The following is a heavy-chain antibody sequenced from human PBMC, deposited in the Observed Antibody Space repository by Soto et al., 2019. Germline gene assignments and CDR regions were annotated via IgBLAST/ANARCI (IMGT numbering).Heavy chain of an antibody. CDR1: GGSIRSYD. V-gene: IGHV4-59*01. Sequence: SETLSLTCTVSGGSIRSYDWSWIRQPPGKGLEWIGYIYYSGSTNYNPSLKSRVTISVDTSKNQFSLKLSSVTAADTAVYYCARGVRGYCSGGSCYDPTGDNWFDPWGQGRLVTVS. J-gene: IGHJ5*02. CDR3: ARGVRGYCSGGSCYDPTGDNWFDP. CDR2: IYYSGST. D-gene: IGHD2-15*01.